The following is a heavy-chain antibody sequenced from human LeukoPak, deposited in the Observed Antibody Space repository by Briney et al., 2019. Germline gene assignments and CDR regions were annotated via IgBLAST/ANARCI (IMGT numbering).Heavy chain of an antibody. Sequence: PSETLSLTCAVYGGSFSGYYWSWIRQPPGKGLEWIGEINHSGSTNYNPSLKSRVTISVDTSKNQFSLKLSSVTAADTAVYYCARLIVGATRYFDYWGQGTLVTVSS. CDR3: ARLIVGATRYFDY. CDR2: INHSGST. V-gene: IGHV4-34*01. D-gene: IGHD1-26*01. CDR1: GGSFSGYY. J-gene: IGHJ4*02.